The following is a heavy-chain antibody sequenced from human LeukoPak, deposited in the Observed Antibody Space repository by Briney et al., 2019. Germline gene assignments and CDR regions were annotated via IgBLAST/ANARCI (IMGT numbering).Heavy chain of an antibody. CDR1: GFTFSSYA. Sequence: GGSLRLTCAASGFTFSSYAMSWVRQAPGKGLEWVSSISSSSTYIYYADSMKGRFTISRDNAKNSLYLQMNSLRAEDTAVYYCARNKDYGAHEPFDSWGQGPLVTASS. V-gene: IGHV3-21*01. D-gene: IGHD4-17*01. CDR2: ISSSSTYI. CDR3: ARNKDYGAHEPFDS. J-gene: IGHJ4*02.